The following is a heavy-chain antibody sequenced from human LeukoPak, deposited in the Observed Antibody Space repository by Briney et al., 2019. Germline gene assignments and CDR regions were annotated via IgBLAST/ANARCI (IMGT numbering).Heavy chain of an antibody. Sequence: PGGSLRLSCAASGFTFSSYSMSWVRQAPGKELEWVSTITNSGSAYYADSVKGRFPISRDNSKNTLFLQMNSLRAEDTAVYYCARKTAKSYCSSTSCPNDYWGQGTLVTVSS. V-gene: IGHV3-23*01. CDR1: GFTFSSYS. CDR3: ARKTAKSYCSSTSCPNDY. D-gene: IGHD2-2*01. J-gene: IGHJ4*02. CDR2: ITNSGSA.